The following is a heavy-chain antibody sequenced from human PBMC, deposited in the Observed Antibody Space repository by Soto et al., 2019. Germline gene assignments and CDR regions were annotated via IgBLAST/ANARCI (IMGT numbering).Heavy chain of an antibody. V-gene: IGHV3-74*03. CDR2: IKTDGTTT. J-gene: IGHJ4*02. CDR1: GFTLSTYW. CDR3: ARDAYDSSGYYIYFDY. D-gene: IGHD3-22*01. Sequence: GGSLRLSCEASGFTLSTYWMHWVRQVPGKGLVWVSRIKTDGTTTTYADSVKGRFSISRDNAKNSLYLQMNSLRAEDTAVYYCARDAYDSSGYYIYFDYWGQGTLVTVSS.